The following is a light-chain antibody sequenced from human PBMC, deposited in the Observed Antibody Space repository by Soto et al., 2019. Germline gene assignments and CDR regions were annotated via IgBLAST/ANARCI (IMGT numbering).Light chain of an antibody. Sequence: DIQMTQSPSSLSASVGDRVTITCRASQSISSYLNWYQQKPGKAPKLLIYAASSLQSGGPSRFSGSGSGTDFTLTISSLQPEDFATYYCQQSYSTPPWTFGQGPQVEIK. CDR2: AAS. J-gene: IGKJ1*01. CDR3: QQSYSTPPWT. V-gene: IGKV1-39*01. CDR1: QSISSY.